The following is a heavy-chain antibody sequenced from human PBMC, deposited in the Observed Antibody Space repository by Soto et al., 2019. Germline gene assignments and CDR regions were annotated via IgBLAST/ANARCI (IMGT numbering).Heavy chain of an antibody. CDR2: ISAYNGNT. D-gene: IGHD4-17*01. CDR1: GYTFTSYG. CDR3: ARETDGDYLNWFDP. Sequence: ASVKVSCKASGYTFTSYGISWVRQAPGQGLEWMGWISAYNGNTNYAQKLQGRVTMTTDTSTSTAYMELRSLRSDDTAVYYCARETDGDYLNWFDPWGQGTLVTVSS. J-gene: IGHJ5*02. V-gene: IGHV1-18*01.